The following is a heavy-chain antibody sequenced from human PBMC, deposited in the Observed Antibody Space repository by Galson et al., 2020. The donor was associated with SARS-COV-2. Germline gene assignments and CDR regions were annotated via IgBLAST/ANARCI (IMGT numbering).Heavy chain of an antibody. V-gene: IGHV3-7*01. CDR2: IKNDGSEA. J-gene: IGHJ3*01. D-gene: IGHD3-3*02. CDR1: GFTISGTW. CDR3: TAGHFSL. Sequence: GESLRLTCEASGFTISGTWMNWVRQPPGQGLEWLAHIKNDGSEAYYVDSVRGRLTISRDNTKNSLYLQMNNLRVGGTALDYCTAGHFSLWGQGTTVTVSS.